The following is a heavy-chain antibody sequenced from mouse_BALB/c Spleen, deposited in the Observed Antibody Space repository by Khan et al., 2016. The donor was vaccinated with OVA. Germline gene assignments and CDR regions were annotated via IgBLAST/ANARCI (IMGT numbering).Heavy chain of an antibody. CDR2: IIRFSGGT. J-gene: IGHJ3*01. Sequence: VQLKQSGPGLMKPGASLKITCKVTGYSFTSYYICRWMQSYGKSIVGIGYIIRFSGGTTYNQKFKGKATLTVDKSTSTAYIHFSYLTTEDSAAYYSARHGYAAWFTYWGQGTLVTVSA. D-gene: IGHD2-2*01. CDR3: ARHGYAAWFTY. V-gene: IGHV1S135*01. CDR1: GYSFTSYY.